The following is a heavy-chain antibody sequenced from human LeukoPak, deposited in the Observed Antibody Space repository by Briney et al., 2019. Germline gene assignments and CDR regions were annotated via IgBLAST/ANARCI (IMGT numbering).Heavy chain of an antibody. J-gene: IGHJ4*02. CDR2: IYYSGST. CDR3: ATDQSQNGRFDY. Sequence: SETLSLTCTVSTGSISSYYWSWIRQPPGKGLEWIGYIYYSGSTNYNPSLKSRVTISVDTSKNQFSLKLSSVTAADTAVYYCATDQSQNGRFDYWGQGTLVTVSS. D-gene: IGHD2-8*01. CDR1: TGSISSYY. V-gene: IGHV4-59*01.